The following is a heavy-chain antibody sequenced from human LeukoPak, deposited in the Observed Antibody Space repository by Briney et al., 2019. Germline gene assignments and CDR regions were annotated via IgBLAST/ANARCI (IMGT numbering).Heavy chain of an antibody. J-gene: IGHJ6*03. CDR2: IYHSGST. Sequence: PSETLSLTCTVSGYSISRGYSWGWIRQPPGKGLEWIGNIYHSGSTNYSPSLKSRVTISVDTSKNQFSLKLSSVTAADTAIYYCARDFSSSSTVYYYYYMDVWGKGTTVTVSS. CDR1: GYSISRGYS. D-gene: IGHD6-6*01. V-gene: IGHV4-38-2*02. CDR3: ARDFSSSSTVYYYYYMDV.